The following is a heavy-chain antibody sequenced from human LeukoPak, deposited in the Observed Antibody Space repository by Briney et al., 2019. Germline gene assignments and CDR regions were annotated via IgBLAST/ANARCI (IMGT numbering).Heavy chain of an antibody. CDR1: GGSISSYY. CDR2: IYYSGST. CDR3: ARHLGYYDSSGYFDY. Sequence: SETLTLTCTVSGGSISSYYWSWIRQPPGKGLEWFGYIYYSGSTNYNPSLKSRVTISVDTSKNQFSLKLSSVTAADTAVYYCARHLGYYDSSGYFDYWGQGTLVTVSS. J-gene: IGHJ4*02. V-gene: IGHV4-59*08. D-gene: IGHD3-22*01.